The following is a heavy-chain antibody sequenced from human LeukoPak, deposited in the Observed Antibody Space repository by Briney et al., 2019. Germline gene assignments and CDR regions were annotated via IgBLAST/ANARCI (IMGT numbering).Heavy chain of an antibody. CDR1: GFIFNNYA. CDR2: ISWNSGSI. J-gene: IGHJ4*02. CDR3: AKPRTTGLGWAQFDY. D-gene: IGHD2-8*02. V-gene: IGHV3-9*01. Sequence: GGSLRLSCAGSGFIFNNYAMHWVRQPPGKGLEWVSGISWNSGSIDYADSVKGRFTISRDNAKNSLYLQMNSLRVEDTAIYYCAKPRTTGLGWAQFDYWGQGSLVTVSS.